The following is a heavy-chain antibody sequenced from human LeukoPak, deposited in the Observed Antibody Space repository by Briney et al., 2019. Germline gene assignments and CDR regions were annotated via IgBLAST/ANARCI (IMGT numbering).Heavy chain of an antibody. J-gene: IGHJ4*02. V-gene: IGHV4-31*03. CDR2: IYYSGST. Sequence: SETLSLTCTVSGGSISSGGYYWSWIRLHPGKVLEWIGYIYYSGSTYYNPFLKSRVTISVDTSKNQFSLKLSSVTAADTAVYYCARAVDSGYHIDYWGQGTLVTVSS. CDR3: ARAVDSGYHIDY. D-gene: IGHD5-12*01. CDR1: GGSISSGGYY.